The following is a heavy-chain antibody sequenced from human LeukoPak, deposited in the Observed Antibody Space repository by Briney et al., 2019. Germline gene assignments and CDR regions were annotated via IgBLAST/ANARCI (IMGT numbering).Heavy chain of an antibody. CDR1: GFTFSSYS. V-gene: IGHV3-21*04. J-gene: IGHJ4*02. D-gene: IGHD3-10*01. Sequence: NAGGSLRLSCAASGFTFSSYSMNWVRQAPGKGLEWVSSISSSSSYIYYADSVKGRFTISRDNAKNSLYLQMNSLRAEDTAVYYCATLYGSARGAFDSWGQGTLVTVSS. CDR2: ISSSSSYI. CDR3: ATLYGSARGAFDS.